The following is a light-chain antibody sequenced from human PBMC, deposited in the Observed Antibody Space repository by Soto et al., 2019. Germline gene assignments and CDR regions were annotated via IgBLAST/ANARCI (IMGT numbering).Light chain of an antibody. Sequence: EIVLTQSPATLYLSPGERATLSCTASQYISSDLAWYQHKPGQAPRLLIYDASDRATGIPARFSGSGSGTDFTLTISDLEPKDFEIYYCQQRSSWPPITFGQGTRLEVK. J-gene: IGKJ5*01. V-gene: IGKV3-11*01. CDR1: QYISSD. CDR2: DAS. CDR3: QQRSSWPPIT.